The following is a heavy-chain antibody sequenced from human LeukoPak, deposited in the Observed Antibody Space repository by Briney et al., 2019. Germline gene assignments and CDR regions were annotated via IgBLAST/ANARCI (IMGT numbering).Heavy chain of an antibody. Sequence: SETLSLTCTVSGGSISSSSYYWDWIRQPPGKGMEWIGSIYYSGTYYNPSLKSRVTISVDTSKNQFSLKLSSVTAADTAVYYCVNSRKGDYYMDVWGKGTTDTVSS. CDR2: IYYSGT. CDR1: GGSISSSSYY. V-gene: IGHV4-39*01. J-gene: IGHJ6*03. CDR3: VNSRKGDYYMDV.